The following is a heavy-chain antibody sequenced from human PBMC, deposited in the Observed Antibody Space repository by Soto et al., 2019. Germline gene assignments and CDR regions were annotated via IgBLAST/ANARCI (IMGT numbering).Heavy chain of an antibody. J-gene: IGHJ5*01. D-gene: IGHD3-10*01. CDR3: ARSSGSYSKWFDS. CDR2: TSPRTGGA. V-gene: IGHV1-2*02. Sequence: ASVKVSCKTSGYTFTAYYMHWLRQAPGHGLEWLGWTSPRTGGAKYSHKFQGRVSMTRNTSITTAYMELTGLSTDDTAVYYCARSSGSYSKWFDSWGQGTLVTVSS. CDR1: GYTFTAYY.